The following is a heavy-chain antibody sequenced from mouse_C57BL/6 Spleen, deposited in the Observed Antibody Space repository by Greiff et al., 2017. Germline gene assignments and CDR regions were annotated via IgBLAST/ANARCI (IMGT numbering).Heavy chain of an antibody. Sequence: VQLQQSGPGLVQPSQSLSITCTVSGFSLTSYGVHWVRQSPGKGLEWLGVIWRGGSTDYNAAFMSRLSITKDNSKSQVFFQMNSLQADDTAIYYGAKKKNSSGYDAMDYWGQGTSVTVSS. CDR2: IWRGGST. V-gene: IGHV2-5*01. CDR3: AKKKNSSGYDAMDY. D-gene: IGHD3-2*02. J-gene: IGHJ4*01. CDR1: GFSLTSYG.